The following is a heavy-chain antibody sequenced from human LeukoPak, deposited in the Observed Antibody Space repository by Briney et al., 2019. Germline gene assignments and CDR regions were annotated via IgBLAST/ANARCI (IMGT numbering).Heavy chain of an antibody. D-gene: IGHD2-15*01. J-gene: IGHJ4*02. CDR3: ATNLEYCSGGSCYSTPFDC. CDR1: GFTISTYG. V-gene: IGHV3-30*02. Sequence: GGSLRLSCAASGFTISTYGMQWVRQAPGKALEWVAFIRYDGNDIRHADSVKGRFTISRDNSRDTLYQQMNSLRAEDTAVYYCATNLEYCSGGSCYSTPFDCWGQGTLVTVSS. CDR2: IRYDGNDI.